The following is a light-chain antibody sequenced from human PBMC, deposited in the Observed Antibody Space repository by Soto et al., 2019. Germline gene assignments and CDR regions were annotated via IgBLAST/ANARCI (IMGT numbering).Light chain of an antibody. CDR1: SSDVGGYNY. CDR3: SSYTSSSTSSWV. J-gene: IGLJ3*02. CDR2: EVS. Sequence: QSALTQPASVSGSPGQSITISCTGTSSDVGGYNYVSWYQQHPGKAPKLMIYEVSNRPSGVSNRFSGSKSGNTASLTISGLQAEDEADYYCSSYTSSSTSSWVFGGGTKLTVL. V-gene: IGLV2-14*01.